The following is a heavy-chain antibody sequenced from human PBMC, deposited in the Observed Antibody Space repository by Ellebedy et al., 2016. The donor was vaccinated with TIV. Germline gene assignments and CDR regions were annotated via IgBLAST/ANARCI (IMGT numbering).Heavy chain of an antibody. CDR2: INLSGANT. V-gene: IGHV1-46*01. Sequence: AASVKVSCKTSGDTFSKYYIHWVRQVPGQGLEWMGIINLSGANTVYAQKFQGRVTVSRDTSTSTVYMELSSLRSGDTAVYYCARDGDWDHNQYGMDVWGQGTTVTVSS. CDR1: GDTFSKYY. CDR3: ARDGDWDHNQYGMDV. D-gene: IGHD2-21*01. J-gene: IGHJ6*02.